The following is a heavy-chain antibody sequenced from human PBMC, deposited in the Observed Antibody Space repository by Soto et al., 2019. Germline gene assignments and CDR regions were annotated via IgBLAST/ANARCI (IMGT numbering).Heavy chain of an antibody. J-gene: IGHJ4*02. Sequence: EVQLVESGGGLVQPGGSLRLSCAASGFTFSSSWMHWVRQAPGKGLVWVSRVNSDESSTEYADSVKGRFTISRDNAKNTLYLQMNSLRVEDTSVYYCARVENSGDDFLNWGQGALVTVSS. CDR3: ARVENSGDDFLN. CDR1: GFTFSSSW. CDR2: VNSDESST. V-gene: IGHV3-74*03. D-gene: IGHD5-12*01.